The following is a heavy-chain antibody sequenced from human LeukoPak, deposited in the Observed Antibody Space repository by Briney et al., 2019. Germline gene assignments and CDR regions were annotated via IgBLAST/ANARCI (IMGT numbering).Heavy chain of an antibody. Sequence: GGSLRLSCVASGFTFSDYGMLWVRQPPGKGLEWVAVISYDGSNKYYADSVKGRFTISRDNSKNTLYLQMNSLRAEDTAVYYCAREIDNILTGPRPGYWGQGTLVTVSS. CDR2: ISYDGSNK. D-gene: IGHD3-9*01. CDR3: AREIDNILTGPRPGY. V-gene: IGHV3-30*03. J-gene: IGHJ4*02. CDR1: GFTFSDYG.